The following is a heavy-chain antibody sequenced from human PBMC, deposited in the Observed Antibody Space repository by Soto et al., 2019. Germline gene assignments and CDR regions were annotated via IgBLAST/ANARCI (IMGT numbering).Heavy chain of an antibody. CDR1: GITLSNAW. CDR3: ATPRPATHGFDY. D-gene: IGHD2-8*01. CDR2: IKSKADGSTT. Sequence: EVQLVESGGGLVKPGGSLRLSCAASGITLSNAWMTWVRQAPGKGLEWVGRIKSKADGSTTEYGSPVKDRFIITRDDSENTLVLQMHSLKTADTAVYYWATPRPATHGFDYWGQGTLVTVSS. J-gene: IGHJ4*02. V-gene: IGHV3-15*01.